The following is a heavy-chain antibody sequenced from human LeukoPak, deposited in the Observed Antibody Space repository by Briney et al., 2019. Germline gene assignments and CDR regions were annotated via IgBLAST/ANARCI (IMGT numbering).Heavy chain of an antibody. J-gene: IGHJ3*02. CDR2: VYNSGTT. V-gene: IGHV4-59*02. D-gene: IGHD1-26*01. Sequence: SETLSLTCTVSGGSVSSYYWSWLRPPPGGGLEWIAYVYNSGTTNYNPSLKSRVTISVDRSKNQSSLKMNSVTAADTAVYYCVRDWEGFNFDIWGQGTMVTVSS. CDR3: VRDWEGFNFDI. CDR1: GGSVSSYY.